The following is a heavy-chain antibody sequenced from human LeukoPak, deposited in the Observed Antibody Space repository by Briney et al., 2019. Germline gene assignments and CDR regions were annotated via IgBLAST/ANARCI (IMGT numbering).Heavy chain of an antibody. V-gene: IGHV3-30*03. CDR1: GFTFSSYG. CDR3: ARVFNWIDY. Sequence: GRSLRLSCAASGFTFSSYGMHWVRQAPGKGLEWVAVISYDGSNKYYADSVKGRFTISRDNSKNTLYLQMNSLRAEDTAVYYCARVFNWIDYWGQGTLVTVSS. J-gene: IGHJ4*02. D-gene: IGHD1-1*01. CDR2: ISYDGSNK.